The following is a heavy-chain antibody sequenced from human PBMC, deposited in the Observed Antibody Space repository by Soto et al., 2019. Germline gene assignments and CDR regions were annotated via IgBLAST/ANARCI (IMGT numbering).Heavy chain of an antibody. J-gene: IGHJ3*01. D-gene: IGHD2-21*01. CDR2: LYSGAGT. Sequence: VQLVESGGGLVQPGGSLRLSCAASGFTVCSNYMNWVRQAPGKGLEWLSVLYSGAGTYYADSVKDRFTISRDNSKNTLYLQLNSLRAEDTAIYYCARECGGDCSNAFDLWGQGTMVTVSP. CDR3: ARECGGDCSNAFDL. V-gene: IGHV3-66*01. CDR1: GFTVCSNY.